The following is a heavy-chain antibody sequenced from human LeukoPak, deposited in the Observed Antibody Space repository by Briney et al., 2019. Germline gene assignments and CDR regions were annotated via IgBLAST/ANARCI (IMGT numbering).Heavy chain of an antibody. D-gene: IGHD3-9*01. CDR2: ISGGGDKT. CDR1: GFTFSIYA. V-gene: IGHV3-23*01. Sequence: PGGSLRLSCAASGFTFSIYAMSWVRQAPGKRLDWAASISGGGDKTYYADSVKGRFTISRDNSKSTLYLQMNSLRADDTAVYYCAKKAPFSYIILPPDAFALWGQGTVVTVSS. CDR3: AKKAPFSYIILPPDAFAL. J-gene: IGHJ3*01.